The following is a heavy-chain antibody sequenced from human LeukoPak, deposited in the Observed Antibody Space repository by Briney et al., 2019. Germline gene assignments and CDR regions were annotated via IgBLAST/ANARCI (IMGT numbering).Heavy chain of an antibody. CDR1: GFTFSSYA. V-gene: IGHV3-30*04. CDR2: ISYDGSNK. CDR3: ARVRCSSTSCPRGYSDL. Sequence: GGSLRLSCAASGFTFSSYAMHWVRQAPGKGLEWVAVISYDGSNKYYADSVKGRFTISRDNSKNTLYLQMNSLRAEDTAVYYCARVRCSSTSCPRGYSDLWGRGTLVTVSS. J-gene: IGHJ2*01. D-gene: IGHD2-2*01.